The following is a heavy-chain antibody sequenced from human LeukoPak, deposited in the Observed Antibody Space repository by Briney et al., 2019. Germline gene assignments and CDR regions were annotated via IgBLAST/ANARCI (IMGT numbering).Heavy chain of an antibody. CDR1: GYSITSGYY. J-gene: IGHJ4*02. CDR3: AREPYTDVTNDYSDY. Sequence: SETLSLTCTVSGYSITSGYYWGWIRQPPGKGLEWIGTIYHSGSIYYNPSLKSRVTISVDTSKNQFSLKLSYVTAADTAVYYCAREPYTDVTNDYSDYWGQGTLVTVSS. V-gene: IGHV4-38-2*02. CDR2: IYHSGSI. D-gene: IGHD2-2*02.